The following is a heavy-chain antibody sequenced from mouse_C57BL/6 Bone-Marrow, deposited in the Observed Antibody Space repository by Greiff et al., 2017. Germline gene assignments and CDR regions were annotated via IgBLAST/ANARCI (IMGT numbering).Heavy chain of an antibody. D-gene: IGHD2-1*01. CDR1: GYAFSSYW. J-gene: IGHJ3*01. CDR3: ARGAPFYYGNPFAY. Sequence: VQLQESGAELVKPGASVKISCKASGYAFSSYWMNWVKQRPGKGLEWIGQIYPGNGDTNYNGKFKGKATLTADKSSSTAYMQLRSLTSEDSAVYFCARGAPFYYGNPFAYWGQETLVTVSA. CDR2: IYPGNGDT. V-gene: IGHV1-80*01.